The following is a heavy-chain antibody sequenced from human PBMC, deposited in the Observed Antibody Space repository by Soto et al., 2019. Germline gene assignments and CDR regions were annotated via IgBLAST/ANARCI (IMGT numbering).Heavy chain of an antibody. CDR3: AVGPRMWLAGGGY. Sequence: QVLLEQWGAGLLKPSETLSLTCAVYGGSFSGYYWTWIRQPPGRGLEWLGEINHSGITDYNPSLKSGVSISIDTSKTQFSLKLNSVTAADTAVYYCAVGPRMWLAGGGYWGQGTLVTVSS. D-gene: IGHD6-19*01. V-gene: IGHV4-34*01. J-gene: IGHJ4*02. CDR2: INHSGIT. CDR1: GGSFSGYY.